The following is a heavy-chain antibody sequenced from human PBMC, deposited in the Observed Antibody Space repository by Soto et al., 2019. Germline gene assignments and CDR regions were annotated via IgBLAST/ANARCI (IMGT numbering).Heavy chain of an antibody. D-gene: IGHD2-15*01. CDR1: GGSFSGYY. Sequence: PSETLSLTCAVYGGSFSGYYWSWIRQPPGKGLEWIGEINHSGSTNYNPSLKSRVTISVDTSKNQFSLKLSSVTAADTAVYYCARAERRYCIFGCCYFLRYYSDDWGQGTLVTVAS. V-gene: IGHV4-34*01. CDR2: INHSGST. CDR3: ARAERRYCIFGCCYFLRYYSDD. J-gene: IGHJ4*02.